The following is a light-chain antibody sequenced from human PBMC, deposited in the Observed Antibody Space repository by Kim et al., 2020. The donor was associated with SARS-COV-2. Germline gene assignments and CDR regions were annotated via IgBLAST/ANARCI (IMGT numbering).Light chain of an antibody. CDR2: SNN. CDR3: AAWDDSLNGWV. V-gene: IGLV1-44*01. Sequence: QSVLTQPPSASGTPGQRVTISCSGSSSNIGSNTVNWYQQLPGTAPKLLIYSNNQRPSGVPDRFSGSKSGTSASLAISGLQSEDEADYYCAAWDDSLNGWVFCGGTQLTFL. J-gene: IGLJ3*02. CDR1: SSNIGSNT.